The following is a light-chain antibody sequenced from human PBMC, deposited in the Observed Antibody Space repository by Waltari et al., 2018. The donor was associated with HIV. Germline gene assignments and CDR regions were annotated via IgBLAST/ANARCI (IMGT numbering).Light chain of an antibody. Sequence: DIVMTQSPDSLAVSLGERATINCKSSQSLLYSANNKNYLAWSQQKPGQPPKLLIYWASTRESGVPDRFSGSGSGTDFTLTISSLQADDVAVYYCQQYFSAPWTFGQGTKVEIK. V-gene: IGKV4-1*01. CDR2: WAS. CDR3: QQYFSAPWT. J-gene: IGKJ1*01. CDR1: QSLLYSANNKNY.